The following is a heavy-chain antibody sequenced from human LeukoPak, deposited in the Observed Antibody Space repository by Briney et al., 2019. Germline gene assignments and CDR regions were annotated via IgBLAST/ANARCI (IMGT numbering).Heavy chain of an antibody. CDR1: GGSFSGYY. Sequence: SGTLSLTCAVYGGSFSGYYWSWIRQPPGKGLEWIGEINHSGSTNYNPSLKSRVTISVDTSKNQFSLKLSSVTAADTAVYYCARGTYDSWSPQRLTRFDPWGQGTLVTVSS. CDR3: ARGTYDSWSPQRLTRFDP. V-gene: IGHV4-34*01. D-gene: IGHD3-3*01. J-gene: IGHJ5*02. CDR2: INHSGST.